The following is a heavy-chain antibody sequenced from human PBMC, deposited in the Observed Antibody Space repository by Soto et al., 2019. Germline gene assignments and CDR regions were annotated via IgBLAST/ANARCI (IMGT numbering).Heavy chain of an antibody. CDR3: ARHGDYFFDF. CDR1: GASVSSGNW. Sequence: QVQLQESGPGLLKPSGTLFLTCAVSGASVSSGNWWSWVRQPQGKGLEWIGEMHPSGNTNYNPSLKSRVSVSVDKSKNQLTLHLNSLTAADTAVYFCARHGDYFFDFWGQGTLVTVSS. V-gene: IGHV4-4*02. CDR2: MHPSGNT. J-gene: IGHJ4*02. D-gene: IGHD2-21*01.